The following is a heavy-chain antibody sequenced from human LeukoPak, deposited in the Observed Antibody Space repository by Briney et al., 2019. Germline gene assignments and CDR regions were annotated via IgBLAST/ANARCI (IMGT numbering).Heavy chain of an antibody. V-gene: IGHV4-34*01. J-gene: IGHJ5*02. Sequence: SETLSLTCAVYGGSFSDYSWSWIRQPPGKGLEWIGEINHSGGTNHNPSLMSRVIMSVDTSKNQFSLKLSSVTAADTAVYYCARVVAARGWFDPWGQGTLVTVSS. CDR2: INHSGGT. CDR3: ARVVAARGWFDP. CDR1: GGSFSDYS. D-gene: IGHD6-6*01.